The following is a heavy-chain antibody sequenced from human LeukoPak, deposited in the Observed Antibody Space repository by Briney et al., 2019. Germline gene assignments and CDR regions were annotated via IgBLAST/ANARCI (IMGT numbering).Heavy chain of an antibody. CDR2: IRYDGSNK. V-gene: IGHV3-30*02. CDR3: AREVAFAGVRPEYYFDY. CDR1: GFTFSSYG. Sequence: PGGSLRLSCAASGFTFSSYGMHWVRQAPGKGLEWVAFIRYDGSNKYYADSVKGRFTISRDNSKNTLYLQMNSLRAEDTAVYYCAREVAFAGVRPEYYFDYWGQGTLVTVSS. J-gene: IGHJ4*02. D-gene: IGHD3-10*01.